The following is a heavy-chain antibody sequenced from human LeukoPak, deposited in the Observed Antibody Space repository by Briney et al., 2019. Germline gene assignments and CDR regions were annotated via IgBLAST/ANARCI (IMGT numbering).Heavy chain of an antibody. CDR3: TRGSSTVTTDFDY. J-gene: IGHJ4*02. Sequence: PGGSLRLSCAASGFIFSGSGMHWVRQASGKGLEWVGRIRSKTNNYATAYAASVKDSFTISRDDSKNTAYLQMNSLKTEDTAVYYCTRGSSTVTTDFDYWGQGTLVTVSS. V-gene: IGHV3-73*01. CDR2: IRSKTNNYAT. CDR1: GFIFSGSG. D-gene: IGHD4-17*01.